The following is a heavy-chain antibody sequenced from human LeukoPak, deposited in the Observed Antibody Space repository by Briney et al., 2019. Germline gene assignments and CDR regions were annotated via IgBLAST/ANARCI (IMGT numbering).Heavy chain of an antibody. CDR1: GGSISSGSYY. J-gene: IGHJ4*02. D-gene: IGHD5-18*01. CDR3: ARAGYSYYFDY. CDR2: IYTSGST. Sequence: SQTLSLTCTVSGGSISSGSYYWSWIRQPAGKGLEWIGRIYTSGSTNYNPSLKSRVTISVDTSKDQFSLKLSSVTAADTAVYYCARAGYSYYFDYWGQGTLVTVSS. V-gene: IGHV4-61*02.